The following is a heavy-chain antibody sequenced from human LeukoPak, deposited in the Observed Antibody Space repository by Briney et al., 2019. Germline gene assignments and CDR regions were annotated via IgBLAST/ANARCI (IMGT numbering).Heavy chain of an antibody. D-gene: IGHD5-18*01. CDR1: GGSFSGYY. CDR3: ARVGSGRYNYGYSLVY. V-gene: IGHV4-34*01. Sequence: SETLSLTGAGYGGSFSGYYWSGIRQPPGKGLEWIGEVSHSGSTNYNPSLKSRVTISVDKSKNQFSLTLSSVTAADTAVYYCARVGSGRYNYGYSLVYWGQGTLVTVSS. J-gene: IGHJ4*02. CDR2: VSHSGST.